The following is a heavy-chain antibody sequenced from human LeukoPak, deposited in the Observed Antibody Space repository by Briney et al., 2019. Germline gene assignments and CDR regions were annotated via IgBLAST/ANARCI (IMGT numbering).Heavy chain of an antibody. J-gene: IGHJ4*02. CDR3: AKDSAKKYDDY. CDR1: GFTFSSYA. CDR2: ISGSDGST. Sequence: PGGSLRLSCAASGFTFSSYAMSWVRQAPGKELEWVSGISGSDGSTNYADSVKGRFTISRENSKNTLYLQMNSLRAEDTAVYYCAKDSAKKYDDYWGQGTLVTVSS. V-gene: IGHV3-23*01. D-gene: IGHD2/OR15-2a*01.